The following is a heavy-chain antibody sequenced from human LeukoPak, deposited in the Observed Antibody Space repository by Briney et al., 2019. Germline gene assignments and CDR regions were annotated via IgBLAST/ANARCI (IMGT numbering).Heavy chain of an antibody. J-gene: IGHJ4*02. CDR3: ARGRYYGSSGRYDY. CDR1: GGSISSYY. Sequence: SETLSLTCTVSGGSISSYYWSWIRQPAGKGLEWIGRIYTSGSTNYNPSLKSRVTMSVDTSKNQFSLKLSSVTAADTAVYYCARGRYYGSSGRYDYWGQGTLVTVSS. CDR2: IYTSGST. V-gene: IGHV4-4*07. D-gene: IGHD3-22*01.